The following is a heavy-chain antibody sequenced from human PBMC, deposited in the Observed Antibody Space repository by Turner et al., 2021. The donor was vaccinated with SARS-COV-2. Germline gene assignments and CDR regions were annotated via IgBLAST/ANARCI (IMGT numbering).Heavy chain of an antibody. J-gene: IGHJ4*02. Sequence: QVHLQESGPGLVKLSDTLALTCGVSGDSVTGYCWTWLRQSAGKGRVWIGRFYTRETYKYNTSHDSRVSISVDTSNNQVSLSLNYVTAADTDIYYCARSLRDHRGYDWGWHSWGQGILVTVSS. CDR2: FYTRETY. CDR3: ARSLRDHRGYDWGWHS. CDR1: GDSVTGYC. V-gene: IGHV4-4*07. D-gene: IGHD5-12*01.